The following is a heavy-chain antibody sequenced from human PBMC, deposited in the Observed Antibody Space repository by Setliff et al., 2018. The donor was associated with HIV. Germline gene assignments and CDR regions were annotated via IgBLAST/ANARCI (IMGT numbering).Heavy chain of an antibody. CDR3: AKQMKSMGPYDGFDI. Sequence: SCAASGFTFRSYAMSWVRQAPGKGLEWVSVMSGSGVSTHYVDSVMGRFTISRDNSKNTLYLQMNTLRAEDTAIYYCAKQMKSMGPYDGFDIWGQGTMVTVSS. V-gene: IGHV3-23*01. CDR2: MSGSGVST. D-gene: IGHD3-10*01. J-gene: IGHJ3*02. CDR1: GFTFRSYA.